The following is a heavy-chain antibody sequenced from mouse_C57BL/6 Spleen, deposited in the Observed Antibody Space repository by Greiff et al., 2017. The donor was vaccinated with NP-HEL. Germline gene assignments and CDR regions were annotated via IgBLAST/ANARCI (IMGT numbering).Heavy chain of an antibody. V-gene: IGHV1-81*01. CDR2: IYPRSGNT. CDR1: GYTFTSYG. J-gene: IGHJ2*01. D-gene: IGHD1-1*01. Sequence: QVQLQQSGAELARPGASVKLSCKASGYTFTSYGISWVKQRTGQGLEWIGEIYPRSGNTYYNEKFKGKATLTADKSSSTAYMELRSLTSEDSAVYFCARDYGSSPYFDDWGQGTTLTVSS. CDR3: ARDYGSSPYFDD.